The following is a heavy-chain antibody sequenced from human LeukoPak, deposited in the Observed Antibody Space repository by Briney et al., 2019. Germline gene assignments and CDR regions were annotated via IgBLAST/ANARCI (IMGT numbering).Heavy chain of an antibody. V-gene: IGHV4-34*01. CDR3: ARGRRFTYYDFSYFDY. J-gene: IGHJ4*02. Sequence: PSETLSLTCAVYGGSFSGYYCSWIRQPPGKGLEWIGEINHSGSTNYNPSLKSRVTISVDTSKNQFSLKLSSVTAADTAVYYCARGRRFTYYDFSYFDYWGQGTLVTVSS. D-gene: IGHD3-3*01. CDR2: INHSGST. CDR1: GGSFSGYY.